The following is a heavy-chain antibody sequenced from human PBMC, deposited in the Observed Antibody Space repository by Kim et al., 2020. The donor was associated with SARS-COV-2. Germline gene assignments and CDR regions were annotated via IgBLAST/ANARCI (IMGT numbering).Heavy chain of an antibody. CDR3: ARDGGYSGYDDYYFDY. Sequence: GKLTISRDNSKNTLYLQMNSLRAEDTAVYYCARDGGYSGYDDYYFDYWGQGTLVTVSS. D-gene: IGHD5-12*01. V-gene: IGHV3-66*01. J-gene: IGHJ4*02.